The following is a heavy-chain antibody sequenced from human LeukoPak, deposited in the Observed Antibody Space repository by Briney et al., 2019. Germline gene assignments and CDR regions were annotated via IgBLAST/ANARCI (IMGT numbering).Heavy chain of an antibody. CDR1: GGSFSGYY. CDR2: INHSGST. Sequence: SETLSLTCAVYGGSFSGYYWSWIRQPPGKGLEWIGEINHSGSTNYNPSLKSRVTISVDTSKNQFSLELSSVTAADTAVYYCARSPIGYCSGGSCRLFDYWGQGTLVTVSS. V-gene: IGHV4-34*01. J-gene: IGHJ4*02. D-gene: IGHD2-15*01. CDR3: ARSPIGYCSGGSCRLFDY.